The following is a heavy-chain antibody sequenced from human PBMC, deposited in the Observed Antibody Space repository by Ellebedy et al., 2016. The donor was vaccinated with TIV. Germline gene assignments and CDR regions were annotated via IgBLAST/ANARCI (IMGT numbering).Heavy chain of an antibody. V-gene: IGHV3-49*03. CDR3: TRDPYYDILTGYFDY. J-gene: IGHJ4*02. Sequence: PGGSLRLSCAGSGFNFYDYAINWFRQAPGKGLQWIGFIRTNVNGGATEYAASVKGRFTFSRDDSKSFAYLQMNSLKTEDTAVYYCTRDPYYDILTGYFDYWGQGTLVTVSS. D-gene: IGHD3-9*01. CDR2: IRTNVNGGAT. CDR1: GFNFYDYA.